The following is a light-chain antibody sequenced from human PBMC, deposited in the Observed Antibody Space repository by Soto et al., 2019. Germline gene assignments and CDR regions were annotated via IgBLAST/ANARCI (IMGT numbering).Light chain of an antibody. CDR3: QQYGSPPLT. V-gene: IGKV3-20*01. CDR1: QSVSSSY. Sequence: EIVLTQSPGTLSLSPGERATLSCRASQSVSSSYLAWYQQKPGQAPRLLIYGASSRATGIPDRFSGSGSGTDFPLTISRLEPEGFAVYYCQQYGSPPLTFGGGTQVEIK. CDR2: GAS. J-gene: IGKJ4*01.